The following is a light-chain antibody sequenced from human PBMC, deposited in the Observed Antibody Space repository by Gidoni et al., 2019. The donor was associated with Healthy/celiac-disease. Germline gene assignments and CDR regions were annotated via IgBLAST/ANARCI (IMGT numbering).Light chain of an antibody. CDR1: QSVSSSY. CDR2: GAS. CDR3: QQYGSSPPLT. V-gene: IGKV3-20*01. J-gene: IGKJ4*01. Sequence: EIVSTQSPGTLSLSAGERATLSCRASQSVSSSYLAWYQQKPTQAPRLLIYGASSRATGIPDRFSGSGSGTDFTLTISRLEPEDFAVYYCQQYGSSPPLTFGGGTKVEIK.